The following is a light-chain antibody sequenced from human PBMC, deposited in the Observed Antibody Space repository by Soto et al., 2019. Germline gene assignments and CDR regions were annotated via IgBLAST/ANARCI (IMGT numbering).Light chain of an antibody. CDR3: QQYNNWPQT. CDR2: GAS. CDR1: QSVRTN. V-gene: IGKV3-15*01. Sequence: EIVMTQSPATLSVSPGETVTLSCRVSQSVRTNLAWYQHKPGQSPRLLIYGASKRATIFPARFSGSGSGTEFTLTINSLQSEDFAVYYCQQYNNWPQTFGQGTKVDI. J-gene: IGKJ1*01.